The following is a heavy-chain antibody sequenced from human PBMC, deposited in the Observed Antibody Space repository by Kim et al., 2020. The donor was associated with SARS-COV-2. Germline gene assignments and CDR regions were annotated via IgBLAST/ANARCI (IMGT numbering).Heavy chain of an antibody. CDR1: GFTFSNAW. J-gene: IGHJ4*02. Sequence: GGSLRLSCAASGFTFSNAWMSWVRQAPGKGLEWVGRIKSKTDGGTTDYAAPVKGRFTISRDDSKNTLYLQMNSLKTEDTAVYYCTTDPPPGVLRYFDWLSDYWGQGTLVTVSS. CDR2: IKSKTDGGTT. CDR3: TTDPPPGVLRYFDWLSDY. V-gene: IGHV3-15*01. D-gene: IGHD3-9*01.